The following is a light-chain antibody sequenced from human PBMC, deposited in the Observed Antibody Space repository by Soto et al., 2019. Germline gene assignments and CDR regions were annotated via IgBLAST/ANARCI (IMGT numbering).Light chain of an antibody. Sequence: QSALTQPASVSGSPGQSITISCTGTSSDVGDYNYVSWSQQHPGKAPKLIIYGVSNRPSGISNRFSGSKSGNTASLTISGLQAEAEADYYCSSYTSTNTLVFGGGTKVTVL. CDR3: SSYTSTNTLV. CDR2: GVS. CDR1: SSDVGDYNY. J-gene: IGLJ2*01. V-gene: IGLV2-14*01.